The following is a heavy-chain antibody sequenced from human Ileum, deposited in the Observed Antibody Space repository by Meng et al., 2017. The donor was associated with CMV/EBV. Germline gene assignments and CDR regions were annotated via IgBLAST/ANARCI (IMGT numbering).Heavy chain of an antibody. CDR2: ISSSGSTI. CDR3: ARNGYCGGTSCYNLDY. D-gene: IGHD2-2*02. CDR1: GFTFSSYE. Sequence: GESLKISCAASGFTFSSYEMNWVRQAPGKGLEWVSYISSSGSTIYYADSVKGRFTISRDNAKNSLYLQMNSLRAEDTAVYYCARNGYCGGTSCYNLDYWGQGTLVTVSS. J-gene: IGHJ4*02. V-gene: IGHV3-48*03.